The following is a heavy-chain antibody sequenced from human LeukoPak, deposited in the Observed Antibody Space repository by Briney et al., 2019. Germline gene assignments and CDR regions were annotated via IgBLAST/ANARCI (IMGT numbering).Heavy chain of an antibody. D-gene: IGHD3-10*01. CDR3: ARDRGYYGSGSFD. V-gene: IGHV3-66*01. CDR1: GFTVSSNY. J-gene: IGHJ4*02. CDR2: IYSGGST. Sequence: GGSLRLSCAASGFTVSSNYMSWARQAPGKGLEWVSVIYSGGSTYYADSVKGRFTISRDNSKNTLYLQMNSLKAEDTAVYYCARDRGYYGSGSFDWGQGTLVTVSS.